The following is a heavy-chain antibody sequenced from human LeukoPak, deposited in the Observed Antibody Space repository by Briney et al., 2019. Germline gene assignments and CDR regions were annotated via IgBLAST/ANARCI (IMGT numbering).Heavy chain of an antibody. Sequence: PGGSLGLSCAASGFTVSSLFMSWVRQTPGKGLQFVSLITGGGGTQYADSVEGRFTISRDNSKNTLFLQMNSLRVEDTAVYYCARGRSTTTIFDYWGQGTLVTVSS. CDR3: ARGRSTTTIFDY. J-gene: IGHJ4*02. V-gene: IGHV3-53*01. CDR2: ITGGGGT. D-gene: IGHD5-24*01. CDR1: GFTVSSLF.